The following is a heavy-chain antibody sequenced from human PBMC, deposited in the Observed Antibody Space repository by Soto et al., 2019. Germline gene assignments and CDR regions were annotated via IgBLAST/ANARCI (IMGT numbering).Heavy chain of an antibody. CDR3: ATRGRISRFDY. V-gene: IGHV4-39*01. CDR1: GGSISSSSYY. Sequence: PSETLSLTCTVSGGSISSSSYYWGWIRQPPGKGLEWIGSIYYSGSTYYNPSLKSRVTISVDTSKNQFSLKLSSVTAADTAVYYCATRGRISRFDYWGQGTLVTVSS. CDR2: IYYSGST. J-gene: IGHJ4*02.